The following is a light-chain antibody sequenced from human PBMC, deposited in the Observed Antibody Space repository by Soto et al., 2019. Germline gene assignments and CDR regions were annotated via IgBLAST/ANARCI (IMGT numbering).Light chain of an antibody. CDR1: GSNIGSNT. Sequence: QSVLTQPPSASGTPGQRVAISCSGSGSNIGSNTVNWFQQLPGTAPILLIHNNNQRPLGVPDRFSASKSGNTASLTISGLQAEDEADYYCCSYAGSSTLVFGGGTKVTVL. CDR3: CSYAGSSTLV. CDR2: NNN. J-gene: IGLJ2*01. V-gene: IGLV1-44*01.